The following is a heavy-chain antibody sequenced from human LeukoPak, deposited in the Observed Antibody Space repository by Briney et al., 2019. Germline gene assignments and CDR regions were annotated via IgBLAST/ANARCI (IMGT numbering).Heavy chain of an antibody. D-gene: IGHD2-2*01. V-gene: IGHV4-34*01. J-gene: IGHJ6*03. CDR3: ARLFRCSSTSCPQTYYYYYMDV. Sequence: PSETLSLTCAVYGGSFSGYYWSWIRQPPGKGLEWIGEINHSGSTNYNPSLKSRVTISVDTSKNQFSLKLSSVTAADTAVYYCARLFRCSSTSCPQTYYYYYMDVWGKGTTVTVSS. CDR2: INHSGST. CDR1: GGSFSGYY.